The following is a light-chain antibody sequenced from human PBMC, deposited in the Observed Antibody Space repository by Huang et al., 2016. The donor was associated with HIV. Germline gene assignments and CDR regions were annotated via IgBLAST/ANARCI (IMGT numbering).Light chain of an antibody. Sequence: DIVMTQSPDSLTVSLGERATSNCRSSQSLFFSSNKRSYLAWYQKQPGQPTKLVISWASARESGVPDLFSGSGSETHFTLTSNSLQAEDVAVYYCQQYSHNPLTFGGGTKVEI. J-gene: IGKJ4*01. V-gene: IGKV4-1*01. CDR1: QSLFFSSNKRSY. CDR3: QQYSHNPLT. CDR2: WAS.